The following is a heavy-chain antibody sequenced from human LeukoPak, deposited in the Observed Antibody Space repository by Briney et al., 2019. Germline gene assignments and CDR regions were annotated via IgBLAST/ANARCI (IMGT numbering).Heavy chain of an antibody. Sequence: GGSLRLSCAVSGFTFSRYWMTWVRQAPGKGLEWVANIKPDGSAKNYVDSVKGRFTISRDNAKNSLYLQMSSLRVEDTAVYYCVSGATVGYYWGQGTLVTVSS. V-gene: IGHV3-7*01. D-gene: IGHD4/OR15-4a*01. CDR2: IKPDGSAK. CDR1: GFTFSRYW. J-gene: IGHJ4*02. CDR3: VSGATVGYY.